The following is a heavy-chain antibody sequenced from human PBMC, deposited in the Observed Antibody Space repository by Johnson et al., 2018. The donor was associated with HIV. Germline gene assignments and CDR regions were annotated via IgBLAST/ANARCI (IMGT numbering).Heavy chain of an antibody. Sequence: VQLVESGGGLVQPGRSLRLSCAASGFTFDDYAMHWVRQAPGKGLEWVSGINWNGDSTGYADSVKGRFTISRDNSKNILYLQMNSLRVEDTAVYYCARDRGLDAFDIWGPGTMVTVSS. CDR2: INWNGDST. D-gene: IGHD3-10*01. J-gene: IGHJ3*02. V-gene: IGHV3-9*01. CDR1: GFTFDDYA. CDR3: ARDRGLDAFDI.